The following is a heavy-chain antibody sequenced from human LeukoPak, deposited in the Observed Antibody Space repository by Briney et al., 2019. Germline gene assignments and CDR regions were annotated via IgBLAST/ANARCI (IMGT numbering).Heavy chain of an antibody. Sequence: GGSLRLSCAASGFTFSSYWMSWVRQAPGKGLEWVANIKQDGSEKYYVDSVKGRFTISRDNAKDSLYLEMSRLRDDDTAMYYCATGASGSWDFGGQGTLVTVSS. CDR3: ATGASGSWDF. CDR1: GFTFSSYW. V-gene: IGHV3-7*03. D-gene: IGHD6-13*01. J-gene: IGHJ4*02. CDR2: IKQDGSEK.